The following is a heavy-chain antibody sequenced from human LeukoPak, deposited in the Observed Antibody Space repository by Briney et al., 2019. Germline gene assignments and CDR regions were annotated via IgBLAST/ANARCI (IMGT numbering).Heavy chain of an antibody. Sequence: GGSLRLSCAASGFTIISNYMSWVRQAPGKGLEWVSSISSSSSYIYYADSVKGRFTISRDNAKNSLYLQMNSLRAEDTAVYYCARDLNSGSCIWGQGTLVTVSS. CDR3: ARDLNSGSCI. CDR1: GFTIISNY. D-gene: IGHD1-26*01. CDR2: ISSSSSYI. J-gene: IGHJ4*02. V-gene: IGHV3-21*01.